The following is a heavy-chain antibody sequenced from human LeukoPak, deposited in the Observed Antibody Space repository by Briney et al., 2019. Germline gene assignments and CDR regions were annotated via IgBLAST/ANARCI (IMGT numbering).Heavy chain of an antibody. CDR3: ARGRDAYSYAFAY. J-gene: IGHJ1*01. Sequence: SGTLSLTCTVSGASVSSNWWRWVRQPPGKVLEWIGEIHHSGGTNYNPSLKSRVTMSLDNYNNHFSLKLSSVTAADTAVYYCARGRDAYSYAFAYWGQCTLVTVSS. CDR2: IHHSGGT. D-gene: IGHD3-16*01. CDR1: GASVSSNW. V-gene: IGHV4-4*02.